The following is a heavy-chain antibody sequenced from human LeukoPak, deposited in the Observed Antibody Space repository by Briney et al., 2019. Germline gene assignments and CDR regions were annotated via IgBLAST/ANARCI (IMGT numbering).Heavy chain of an antibody. V-gene: IGHV3-23*01. CDR3: AKRTAPNSGSYYNWFDP. Sequence: GGSLRLSCAASGFTFSSYAMSWVRQAPGKGLEWVSAISGSGGSTYYADSVKGRFTISRDNSKNTLYLQMNSLRAEDTAVYYCAKRTAPNSGSYYNWFDPCGEGTLVTVSS. J-gene: IGHJ5*02. CDR2: ISGSGGST. CDR1: GFTFSSYA. D-gene: IGHD1-26*01.